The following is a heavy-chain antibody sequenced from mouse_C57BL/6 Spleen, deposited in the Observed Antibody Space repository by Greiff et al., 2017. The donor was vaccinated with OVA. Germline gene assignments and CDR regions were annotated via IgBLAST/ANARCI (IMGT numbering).Heavy chain of an antibody. CDR3: TIGYDFAD. D-gene: IGHD2-2*01. CDR1: GFTIKDDY. J-gene: IGHJ3*01. CDR2: IDPENGDT. V-gene: IGHV14-4*01. Sequence: VQLKQSGAELVRPGASVKLSCTASGFTIKDDYMHWVKQRPEQGLEWIGWIDPENGDTEYASKFQGKATITADTSSNTAYLQLSSLTSEDTAVYYCTIGYDFADWGQGTLVTVSA.